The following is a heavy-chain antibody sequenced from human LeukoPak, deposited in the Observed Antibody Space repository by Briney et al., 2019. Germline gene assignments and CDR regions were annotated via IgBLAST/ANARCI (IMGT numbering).Heavy chain of an antibody. D-gene: IGHD3-22*01. CDR2: IYYSGST. CDR3: ARDYYYYDSSGYYYLDAFDI. Sequence: SETLSLTCTVSGGSISSYYWSLIRQPPGKGLEWIGYIYYSGSTNYNPSLKSRVTITVDTPKNQFSLKLSSVTAADTAVYYCARDYYYYDSSGYYYLDAFDIWGQGTMVTVSS. CDR1: GGSISSYY. V-gene: IGHV4-59*01. J-gene: IGHJ3*02.